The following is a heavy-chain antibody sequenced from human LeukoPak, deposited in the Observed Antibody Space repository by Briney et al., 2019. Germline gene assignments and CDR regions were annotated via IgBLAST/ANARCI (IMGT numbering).Heavy chain of an antibody. Sequence: SQTLSLTCAISGDSVSSNSVAWTWIRQSPSSGLEWLGRTYYRSKWYNDYAVSVNSRITINADTSRDQFSLQLNSVTPEDTAVYYCARVSSDAGFDFWGQGTLVTVSS. CDR3: ARVSSDAGFDF. D-gene: IGHD6-25*01. CDR1: GDSVSSNSVA. V-gene: IGHV6-1*01. CDR2: TYYRSKWYN. J-gene: IGHJ4*02.